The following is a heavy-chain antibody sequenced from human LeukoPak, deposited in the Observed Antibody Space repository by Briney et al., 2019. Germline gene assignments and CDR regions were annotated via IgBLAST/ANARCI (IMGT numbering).Heavy chain of an antibody. CDR3: ARDWYGFGENYYYGMDV. CDR1: GFTFSSYW. V-gene: IGHV3-74*01. CDR2: INSDGSST. Sequence: GGSLRLSCAASGFTFSSYWMHWVRQAPGKGLVWVSRINSDGSSTSYADSVKGRFTISRDNAKNTLYLQMNSLRAEDTAVYYCARDWYGFGENYYYGMDVWGQGTTVTVSS. D-gene: IGHD3-10*01. J-gene: IGHJ6*02.